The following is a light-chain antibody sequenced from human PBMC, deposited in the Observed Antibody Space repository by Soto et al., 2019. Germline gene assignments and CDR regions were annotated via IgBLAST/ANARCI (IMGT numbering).Light chain of an antibody. V-gene: IGKV3-15*01. CDR2: SAS. CDR3: QQYGTFPRT. Sequence: EIVMTQSPATLSVSPGGRATLSCRASQSISDTLAWYQQKPGQAPRLLIYSASRRATGFPGRFSGSGSETDFTLTISRLEPEDFAVYYCQQYGTFPRTFGQGTKVDI. CDR1: QSISDT. J-gene: IGKJ1*01.